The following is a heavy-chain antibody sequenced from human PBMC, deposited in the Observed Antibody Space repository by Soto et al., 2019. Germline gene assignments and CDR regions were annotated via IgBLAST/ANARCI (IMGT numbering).Heavy chain of an antibody. CDR3: ARPSIAARAYYYRLAV. J-gene: IGHJ6*02. D-gene: IGHD6-6*01. V-gene: IGHV4-39*01. Sequence: ASETLSLTCTVSGGSISSSSYYWGWIRQPPGKGLEWIGSIYYSGSTYYNPSLKSRVTISVDTSKNQFSLKLSSVTAADTAVYYCARPSIAARAYYYRLAVWGQGTTVTVS. CDR2: IYYSGST. CDR1: GGSISSSSYY.